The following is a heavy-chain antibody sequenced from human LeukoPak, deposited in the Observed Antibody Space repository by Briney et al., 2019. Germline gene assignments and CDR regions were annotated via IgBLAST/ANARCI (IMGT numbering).Heavy chain of an antibody. CDR3: AKDRSDTTMVYNFDY. J-gene: IGHJ4*02. CDR1: GFTFSSYA. V-gene: IGHV3-23*01. D-gene: IGHD4/OR15-4a*01. CDR2: ISGSGDST. Sequence: GGSLRLSCAASGFTFSSYAMSWVRQAPGKGLEWVSAISGSGDSTYYADSVKGRFTISRDNSKNTLYLQMDSLRAEDTAVYYCAKDRSDTTMVYNFDYWGQGTLATVSS.